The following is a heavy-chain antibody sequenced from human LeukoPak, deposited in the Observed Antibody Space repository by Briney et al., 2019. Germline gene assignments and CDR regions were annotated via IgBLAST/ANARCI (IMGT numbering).Heavy chain of an antibody. CDR2: IYYSGNT. J-gene: IGHJ4*02. V-gene: IGHV4-39*01. CDR3: ARHSYGTFDY. Sequence: ASETLSLTCTVSGDSINTKSYYWGWIRQPPGKGLEWIGRIYYSGNTYYNPSLKIRVTLSIDTSKNQFSLRLRSVAAADTAVYYCARHSYGTFDYWGQGTLVTVSS. CDR1: GDSINTKSYY. D-gene: IGHD5-18*01.